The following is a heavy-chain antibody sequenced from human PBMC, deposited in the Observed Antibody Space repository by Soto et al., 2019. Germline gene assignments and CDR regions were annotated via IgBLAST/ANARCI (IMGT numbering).Heavy chain of an antibody. CDR3: ARDGGYYASGSYHY. Sequence: PSETLSLTCTVSGDSISNDGYHWSWIRQNPVKGLEWIGYIYSSGITYYTPSLKSRVTISLDTSKNQFYLKLSSVTAADTAVYYCARDGGYYASGSYHYWGQGTLVTVSS. D-gene: IGHD3-10*01. J-gene: IGHJ4*02. CDR2: IYSSGIT. CDR1: GDSISNDGYH. V-gene: IGHV4-31*03.